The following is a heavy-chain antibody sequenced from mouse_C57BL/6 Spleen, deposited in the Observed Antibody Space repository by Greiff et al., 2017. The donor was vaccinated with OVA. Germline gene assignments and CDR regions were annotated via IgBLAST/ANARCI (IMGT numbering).Heavy chain of an antibody. Sequence: EVKVVESGGGLVKPGGSLKLSCAASGFTFSDYGMHWVRQAPEKGLEWVAYISSGSSTIYYADTVKGRFTISRDNAKNTLFLQMTSLRSEDTAMYYCARLGLLRYYYAMDYWGQGTSVTVSS. J-gene: IGHJ4*01. CDR2: ISSGSSTI. V-gene: IGHV5-17*01. CDR3: ARLGLLRYYYAMDY. CDR1: GFTFSDYG. D-gene: IGHD2-3*01.